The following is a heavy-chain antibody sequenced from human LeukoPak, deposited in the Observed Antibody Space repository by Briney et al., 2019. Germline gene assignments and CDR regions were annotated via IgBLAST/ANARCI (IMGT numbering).Heavy chain of an antibody. V-gene: IGHV1-46*01. J-gene: IGHJ4*02. CDR3: ARDIGSGLPDY. CDR1: GYTFTSYY. D-gene: IGHD6-19*01. CDR2: INPSGGST. Sequence: ASVKVSCTASGYTFTSYYMHWVRQAPGQGLEWMGIINPSGGSTSYAQKFQDRVTMTRDTSTSTVYMELSSLRSEDTAVYYCARDIGSGLPDYWGQGTLVTVSS.